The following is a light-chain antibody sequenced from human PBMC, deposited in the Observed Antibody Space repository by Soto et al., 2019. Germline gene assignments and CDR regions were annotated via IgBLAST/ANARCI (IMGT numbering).Light chain of an antibody. CDR3: QHRSNWPLT. CDR2: DAS. Sequence: EIVLTQSPVILSLSPGERATLSCRASQSVSSYLAWYQQKPGQVPRLLIYDASNRATGIPARFSGGGSGTEFTLTISSLEPEDFAVYYCQHRSNWPLTFGGGTKVEIK. V-gene: IGKV3-11*01. J-gene: IGKJ4*01. CDR1: QSVSSY.